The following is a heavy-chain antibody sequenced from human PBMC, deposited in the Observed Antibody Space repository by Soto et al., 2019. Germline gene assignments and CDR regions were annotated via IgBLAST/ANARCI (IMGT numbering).Heavy chain of an antibody. CDR3: ARDFSIAAAGTRGYYYYYYGMDV. D-gene: IGHD6-13*01. CDR1: GYTFTSYG. V-gene: IGHV1-18*01. J-gene: IGHJ6*02. CDR2: ISAYNGNT. Sequence: QVQLVQSGAEVKKPGASVTVSCKASGYTFTSYGISWVRQAHGQGLEWMGWISAYNGNTNYAQKLQGRVIMTTDTSTSTAYMELRSLRSDDTAVYYCARDFSIAAAGTRGYYYYYYGMDVWGQGTTVTVSS.